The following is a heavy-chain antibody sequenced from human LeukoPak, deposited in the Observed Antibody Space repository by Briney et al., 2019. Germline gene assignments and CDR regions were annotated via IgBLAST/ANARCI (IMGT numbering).Heavy chain of an antibody. CDR1: GGSISSYY. CDR3: ARGLRGPAPVDY. D-gene: IGHD4-17*01. J-gene: IGHJ4*02. V-gene: IGHV4-59*01. CDR2: IYYSGST. Sequence: SETLSLTCTVSGGSISSYYWSWIRQPPGKGLEWIGYIYYSGSTNYNPSLKSRVTISVDTSKNQFSLKLSSVTAADTAVYYCARGLRGPAPVDYWGQGTLVTVSS.